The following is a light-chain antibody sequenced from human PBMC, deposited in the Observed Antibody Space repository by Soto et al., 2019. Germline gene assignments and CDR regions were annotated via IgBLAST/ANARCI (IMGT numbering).Light chain of an antibody. CDR2: KTS. V-gene: IGKV1-5*03. J-gene: IGKJ4*01. CDR3: XXXXSNPLT. Sequence: DIQMTQSPSTLSASVGDRVTITCRASQSFSTWLAWYQQKPGKAPNLLIYKTSILESGVPSRFSGSGSGTXFTLXXXSXXXDXXXXXXXXXXXSNPLTFGGGTKVEIK. CDR1: QSFSTW.